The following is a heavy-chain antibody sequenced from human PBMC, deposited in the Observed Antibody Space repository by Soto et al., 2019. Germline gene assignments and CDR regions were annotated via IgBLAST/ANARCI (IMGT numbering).Heavy chain of an antibody. CDR2: INHSGGT. CDR3: ARHRQYYHFWSANQNEGPHGLDV. Sequence: SETLSLTCSVYGGSIGGYTWTWIRQAPGKGLEWIGEINHSGGTNYNSSLKSRVIISVDTTKNEFSLIVYSVTAADPAVYYCARHRQYYHFWSANQNEGPHGLDVWDQGTTVTAS. D-gene: IGHD3-3*01. J-gene: IGHJ6*02. CDR1: GGSIGGYT. V-gene: IGHV4-34*01.